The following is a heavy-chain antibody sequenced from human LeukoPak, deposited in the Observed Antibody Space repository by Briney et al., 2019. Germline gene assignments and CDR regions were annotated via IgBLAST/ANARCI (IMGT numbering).Heavy chain of an antibody. J-gene: IGHJ5*02. CDR3: ARVVGSSTSSNWFDP. V-gene: IGHV4-38-2*02. Sequence: SETLSLTCTVSGYSISSGYYWGWIRQPPGKGLEGIGSIYHSGSTYYKPSLKSRVTISVDTSKNQFSLKMSSVTAADTAVYYCARVVGSSTSSNWFDPWGQGTLVTVSS. D-gene: IGHD2-2*01. CDR2: IYHSGST. CDR1: GYSISSGYY.